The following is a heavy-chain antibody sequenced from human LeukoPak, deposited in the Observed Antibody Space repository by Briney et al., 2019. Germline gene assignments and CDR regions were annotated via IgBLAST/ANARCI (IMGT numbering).Heavy chain of an antibody. CDR2: ISFDGSVQ. D-gene: IGHD6-13*01. J-gene: IGHJ6*02. CDR3: ARRGSSTWYEDSYFGMDV. CDR1: GFTFSKYS. Sequence: PGGSLRLSCVTSGFTFSKYSMHWVRQAPGKGLEWLAVISFDGSVQYYADSVKGRFTISRDNSRNTLDLQMNSLRAEDTAVYYCARRGSSTWYEDSYFGMDVWGQGTTVTVS. V-gene: IGHV3-30-3*01.